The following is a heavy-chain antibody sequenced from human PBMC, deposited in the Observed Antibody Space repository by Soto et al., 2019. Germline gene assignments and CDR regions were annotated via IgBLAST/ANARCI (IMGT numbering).Heavy chain of an antibody. V-gene: IGHV5-10-1*01. CDR3: ARHTSHIVVVPAAKTNYYGMDV. CDR2: IDPSDSYT. J-gene: IGHJ6*02. CDR1: GYSFTSYW. Sequence: HGESLKISCKGSGYSFTSYWISWVRQMPGKGLEWMGRIDPSDSYTNYSPSFQGHVTISADKSISTAYLQWSSLKASDTAMYYCARHTSHIVVVPAAKTNYYGMDVWGQGTTVTVSS. D-gene: IGHD2-2*01.